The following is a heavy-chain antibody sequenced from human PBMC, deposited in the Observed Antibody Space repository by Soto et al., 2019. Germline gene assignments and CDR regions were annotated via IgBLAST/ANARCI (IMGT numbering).Heavy chain of an antibody. D-gene: IGHD6-6*01. CDR3: ARDLHSSSSGIFSHYYGMDV. Sequence: QVQLVQSGAEVKKPRTSVKVSCKASGGTFSSYAISWVRQAPGQGLEWMGGINPIFGTANYAQKFQGRVTITADESTSTAYMELSSLRSEDTAVYYGARDLHSSSSGIFSHYYGMDVWGQGTTVTVSS. J-gene: IGHJ6*02. V-gene: IGHV1-69*01. CDR1: GGTFSSYA. CDR2: INPIFGTA.